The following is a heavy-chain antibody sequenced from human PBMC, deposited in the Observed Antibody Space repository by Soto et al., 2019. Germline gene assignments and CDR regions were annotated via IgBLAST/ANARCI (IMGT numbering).Heavy chain of an antibody. J-gene: IGHJ5*02. Sequence: QVQLQESGPGLVKPSETLSLTCTVSGGSITRGGYYWSWIRQHPGKGLEWIGYIYNSGTTYYNPSLKGRVTVSVDTSKTQFSLTLTSVTAADTAVYYCARDPAPWGQGPLVTVSS. CDR1: GGSITRGGYY. CDR2: IYNSGTT. CDR3: ARDPAP. V-gene: IGHV4-31*03.